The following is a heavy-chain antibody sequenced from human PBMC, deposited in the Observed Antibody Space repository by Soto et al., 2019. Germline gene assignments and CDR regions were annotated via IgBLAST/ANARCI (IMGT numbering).Heavy chain of an antibody. V-gene: IGHV1-69*13. CDR2: IVPIYRTA. CDR1: GGTFSSYR. D-gene: IGHD6-13*01. J-gene: IGHJ4*02. CDR3: VRDSGAKLSSS. Sequence: SVKVSCKASGGTFSSYRINWVRQAPGQGLEWVGGIVPIYRTADYAQEFQGRVTITADESARTAYMELRSLRSRDTAVYYCVRDSGAKLSSSWGQGTLVTVSS.